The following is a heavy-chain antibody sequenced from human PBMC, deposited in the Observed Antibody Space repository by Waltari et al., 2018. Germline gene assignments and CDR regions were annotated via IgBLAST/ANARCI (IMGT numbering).Heavy chain of an antibody. CDR2: IYYSGST. J-gene: IGHJ6*03. CDR1: GGSISSSSYY. D-gene: IGHD2-21*02. CDR3: ARGGVVTHYYYYYMDV. V-gene: IGHV4-39*01. Sequence: QLQLQESGPGLVKPSETLSLTCTVSGGSISSSSYYWGWIRQPPGKGLEWIGSIYYSGSTYYNPSHKSRVTISVDTSKNQFSLKLSSVTAADTAVYYCARGGVVTHYYYYYMDVWGKGTTVTVSS.